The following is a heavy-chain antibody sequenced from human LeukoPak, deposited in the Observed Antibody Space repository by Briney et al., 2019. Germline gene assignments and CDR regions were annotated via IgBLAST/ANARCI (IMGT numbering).Heavy chain of an antibody. J-gene: IGHJ4*02. D-gene: IGHD1-14*01. CDR2: IYPGDSDT. CDR1: XYSFTSYW. CDR3: ASTGGEPRPEYFDY. V-gene: IGHV5-51*01. Sequence: GEXLXXSCKGXXYSFTSYWIGWVRQMPGKGLEXMGIIYPGDSDTRYTPSFQGQVTISADKSISTAYLQWSSLKASDTAMYYCASTGGEPRPEYFDYWGQGTLVTVSS.